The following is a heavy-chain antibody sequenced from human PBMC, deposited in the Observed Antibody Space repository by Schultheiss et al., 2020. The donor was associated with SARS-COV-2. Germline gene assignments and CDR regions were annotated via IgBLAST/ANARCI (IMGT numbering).Heavy chain of an antibody. CDR3: TTDTNYYDSSGYYLEYFDY. CDR2: IKSKTDGGTT. D-gene: IGHD3-22*01. V-gene: IGHV3-15*01. J-gene: IGHJ4*02. CDR1: GFTFSNAW. Sequence: GGSLRLSCAASGFTFSNAWMSWVRQAPGKGLEWVGRIKSKTDGGTTDYAAPVKGRFTISRDDSKNTLYLQMNSLKTEDTAVYYCTTDTNYYDSSGYYLEYFDYWGQGTLVTVS.